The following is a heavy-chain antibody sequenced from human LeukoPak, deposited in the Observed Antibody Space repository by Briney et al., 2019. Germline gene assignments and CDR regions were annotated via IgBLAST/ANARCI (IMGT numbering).Heavy chain of an antibody. D-gene: IGHD1-26*01. V-gene: IGHV4-4*02. CDR1: GGSISGTNW. CDR3: SRESGAFSSFGY. Sequence: SGTLSLTCDVSGGSISGTNWWSWVRQSPGQGLEWSGEISLSGRTNYNPSLQSRVTMSLDESKNQLSLDLASVTAADTAVYYCSRESGAFSSFGYWGQGTLVTVHS. CDR2: ISLSGRT. J-gene: IGHJ4*02.